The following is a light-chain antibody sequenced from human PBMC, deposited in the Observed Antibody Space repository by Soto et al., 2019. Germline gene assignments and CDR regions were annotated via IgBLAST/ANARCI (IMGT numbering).Light chain of an antibody. CDR2: AAS. Sequence: DIQLTQSPSFLSASVGDRVTITCRASQGISSYLAWYQQKPGKAPKLLIYAASTLQSGVPSRFSGSGSGTEFIPTISSLQPEDYATYYCPQLNRYPLTFGPGIKADI. CDR3: PQLNRYPLT. V-gene: IGKV1-9*01. J-gene: IGKJ3*01. CDR1: QGISSY.